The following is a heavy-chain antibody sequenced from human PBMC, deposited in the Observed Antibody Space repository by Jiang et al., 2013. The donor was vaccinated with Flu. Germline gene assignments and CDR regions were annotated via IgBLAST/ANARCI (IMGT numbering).Heavy chain of an antibody. D-gene: IGHD6-13*01. J-gene: IGHJ4*02. CDR2: IYHSGST. CDR1: GYSISSGYY. CDR3: ARDGSGSSWYKGFDY. V-gene: IGHV4-38-2*02. Sequence: SLTCTVSGYSISSGYYWGWIRQPPGKGLEWIGSIYHSGSTYYNPSLKSRVTISVDTSKNQFSLKLSSVTAADTAVYYCARDGSGSSWYKGFDYWGQGTLVTVSS.